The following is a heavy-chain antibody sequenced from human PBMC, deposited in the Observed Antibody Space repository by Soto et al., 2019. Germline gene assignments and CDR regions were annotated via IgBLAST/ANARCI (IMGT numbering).Heavy chain of an antibody. CDR3: ARPKDYDGCLDS. CDR1: GYTFTRYN. J-gene: IGHJ1*01. D-gene: IGHD3-22*01. CDR2: INAGNCNT. V-gene: IGHV1-3*01. Sequence: ASVQVSCKASGYTFTRYNIHWVRQAPGQRLEWMGWINAGNCNTKYSQKFQGRVTITRYTSANTAYMDLSSLLFEDTAVYYCARPKDYDGCLDSWGQGTLVTVSS.